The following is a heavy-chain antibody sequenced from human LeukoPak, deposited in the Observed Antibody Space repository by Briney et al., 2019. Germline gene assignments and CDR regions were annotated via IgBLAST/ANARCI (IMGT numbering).Heavy chain of an antibody. Sequence: ASVKVSCKASGYTFTGYYMHWVRQAPGQGLEWMGGINPNSGGTNYAQKFQGWVTMTRDTSIGTAYMELSRLRSDDTAVYYCARGSAVSTDVYYYYGMDVWGKGTTVTVSS. CDR3: ARGSAVSTDVYYYYGMDV. J-gene: IGHJ6*04. CDR1: GYTFTGYY. V-gene: IGHV1-2*04. D-gene: IGHD4-17*01. CDR2: INPNSGGT.